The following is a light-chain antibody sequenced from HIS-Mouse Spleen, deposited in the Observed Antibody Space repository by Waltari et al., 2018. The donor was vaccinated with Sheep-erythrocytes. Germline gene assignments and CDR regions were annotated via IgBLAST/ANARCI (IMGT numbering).Light chain of an antibody. V-gene: IGLV3-1*01. J-gene: IGLJ2*01. CDR2: QDS. Sequence: SYELTQPHSVSVSPGQTASITCPGHKLGDKYACWYQQKPGQSPLLVIYQDSKRPSGIPERFSGSNSGNTATLTISGTQAMDEADYYCQAWDSSTAVFGGGTKLTVL. CDR1: KLGDKY. CDR3: QAWDSSTAV.